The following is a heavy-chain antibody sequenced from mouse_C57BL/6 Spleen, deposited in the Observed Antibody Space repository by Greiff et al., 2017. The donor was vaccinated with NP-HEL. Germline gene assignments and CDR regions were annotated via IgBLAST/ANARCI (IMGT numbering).Heavy chain of an antibody. Sequence: EVQVVESEGGLVQPGSSMKLSCTASGFTFSDYYMAWVRQVPEKGLEWVANINYDGSSTYYLDSLKSRFIISRDNAKHILYLQMSSLKSEDTATYYCARGRLRGYFDVWGTGTTVTVSS. V-gene: IGHV5-16*01. CDR3: ARGRLRGYFDV. CDR1: GFTFSDYY. J-gene: IGHJ1*03. D-gene: IGHD2-4*01. CDR2: INYDGSST.